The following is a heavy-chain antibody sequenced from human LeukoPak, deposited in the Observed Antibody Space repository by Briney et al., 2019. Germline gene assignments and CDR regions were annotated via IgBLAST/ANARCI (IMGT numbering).Heavy chain of an antibody. D-gene: IGHD2/OR15-2a*01. V-gene: IGHV5-51*01. CDR2: FYPVDSDT. CDR1: GYSFTSYW. CDR3: ARQSYAGEYSAPFDH. J-gene: IGHJ4*02. Sequence: GESLKISCKGSGYSFTSYWIGWVRQRPGKGLEWIGIFYPVDSDTRYSPSFQGQVIFSADMSVSTAYLHWSSLKASDTAMYYCARQSYAGEYSAPFDHWGQGTLVTVSS.